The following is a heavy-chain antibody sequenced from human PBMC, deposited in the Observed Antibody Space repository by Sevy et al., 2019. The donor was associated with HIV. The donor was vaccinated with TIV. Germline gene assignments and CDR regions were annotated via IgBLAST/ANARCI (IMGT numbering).Heavy chain of an antibody. CDR1: TFTFSDYW. CDR2: INRDGGET. V-gene: IGHV3-7*01. J-gene: IGHJ4*02. CDR3: ARDNLLPIMVSMVRGALSFYFDY. D-gene: IGHD3-10*01. Sequence: GGSLRLSCAASTFTFSDYWMTWVRQAPGKGPEWVANINRDGGETDYVDSVKGRFTISRDNSKNTLYLQMDSLRVEDTAVYYCARDNLLPIMVSMVRGALSFYFDYWGQGTLVTVSS.